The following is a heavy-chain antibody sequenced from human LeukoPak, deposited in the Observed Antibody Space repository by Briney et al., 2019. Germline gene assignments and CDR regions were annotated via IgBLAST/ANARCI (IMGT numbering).Heavy chain of an antibody. CDR2: IWHDGSNK. D-gene: IGHD3-22*01. J-gene: IGHJ4*02. V-gene: IGHV3-33*01. CDR3: ARDRTYYYDSSGYYYPTY. CDR1: GFTFSSYG. Sequence: PGRSLRLSCAASGFTFSSYGMHWVRQAPGKGLEWVAVIWHDGSNKYYADSVKGRFTISRDNSKNTLYLQMNSLRAEDTAVYYCARDRTYYYDSSGYYYPTYWGQGTLVTVSS.